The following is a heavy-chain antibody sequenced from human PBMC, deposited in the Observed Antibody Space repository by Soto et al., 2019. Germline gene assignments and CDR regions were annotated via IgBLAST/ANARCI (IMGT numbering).Heavy chain of an antibody. CDR3: ARGAYYDDSSGYDGGVDY. D-gene: IGHD3-22*01. J-gene: IGHJ4*02. Sequence: QVQLVQSGAEVKKPGASVKGSCKASGYTFTSYYMHWVRQAPGQGLEWMGIINPSGGSTSYAQKFQGRVTMTRDTSTSTVYMELSSLRSEDTAVYYCARGAYYDDSSGYDGGVDYWGQGTLVTVSS. V-gene: IGHV1-46*01. CDR2: INPSGGST. CDR1: GYTFTSYY.